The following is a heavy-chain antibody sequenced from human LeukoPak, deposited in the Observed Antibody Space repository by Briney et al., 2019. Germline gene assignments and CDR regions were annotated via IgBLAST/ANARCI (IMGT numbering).Heavy chain of an antibody. D-gene: IGHD3-10*01. V-gene: IGHV3-74*01. CDR1: GFTFSSYW. Sequence: GGSLRLSCAASGFTFSSYWMHWVRQAPGKGLVWVSRINSDGSSTSYADSVKGRFTISRDNAKNTLYLQMNSLRAEDTAVYYCARATVRGAEIYYWGQGTLVTVSS. CDR3: ARATVRGAEIYY. CDR2: INSDGSST. J-gene: IGHJ4*02.